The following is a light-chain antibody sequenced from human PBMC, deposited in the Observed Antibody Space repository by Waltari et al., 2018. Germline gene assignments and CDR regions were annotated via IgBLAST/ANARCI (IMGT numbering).Light chain of an antibody. CDR3: SSFESSRTWL. J-gene: IGLJ3*02. Sequence: QSALTQPASVSGSPGQSITISCSGTSADIGRYNLFAWYQQVPGNAPKLVIYEVTERPSGVSNRFSGSKSGNTASLTISGLQTEDEEDYYCSSFESSRTWLFGGGTKLTVL. CDR1: SADIGRYNL. CDR2: EVT. V-gene: IGLV2-23*02.